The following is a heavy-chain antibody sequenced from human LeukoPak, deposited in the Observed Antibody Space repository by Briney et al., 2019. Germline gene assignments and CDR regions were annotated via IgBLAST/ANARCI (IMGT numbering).Heavy chain of an antibody. CDR3: ARDYYETRGYYHGAFDI. CDR2: IYNSGST. D-gene: IGHD3-22*01. V-gene: IGHV4-61*08. CDR1: GGSISSDGYF. Sequence: SETLSLTCSVSGGSISSDGYFWAWIRQPPGKGLEWIGYIYNSGSTKYNPSVKSRITISVDTSKNQFSLKLNSVTAADTAVYYCARDYYETRGYYHGAFDIWGQGTMVTVSS. J-gene: IGHJ3*02.